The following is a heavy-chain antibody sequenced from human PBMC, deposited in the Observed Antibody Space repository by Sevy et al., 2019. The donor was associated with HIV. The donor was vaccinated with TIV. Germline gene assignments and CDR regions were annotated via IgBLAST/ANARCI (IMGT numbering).Heavy chain of an antibody. CDR1: GFTFSSYA. J-gene: IGHJ6*03. CDR2: ISGSGGST. CDR3: AKDAFYGDYRNYYYYYMDV. D-gene: IGHD4-17*01. Sequence: GGSLRLSCAASGFTFSSYAMSWVRQAPGKGLEWVSAISGSGGSTYYADSVKGRFTISRDNSKNTLYLQMNSLRAEDTAVYYCAKDAFYGDYRNYYYYYMDVWGKGTTVTVSS. V-gene: IGHV3-23*01.